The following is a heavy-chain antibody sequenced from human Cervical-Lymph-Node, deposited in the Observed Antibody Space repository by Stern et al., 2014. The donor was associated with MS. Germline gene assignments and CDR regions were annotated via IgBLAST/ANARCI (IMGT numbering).Heavy chain of an antibody. V-gene: IGHV3-33*01. J-gene: IGHJ4*02. CDR1: GFTFSSYG. CDR2: IWYDSSNK. D-gene: IGHD3-3*01. Sequence: MQLVESGGGVVQPGRSLRLSCAASGFTFSSYGMHWVRQAPGKGLEWVAVIWYDSSNKYYGDPVKGRFTISRDNSKNTLYLQMNSLRVEDTAVYYCARVQNYDFWSGRFYFDYWGQGTLVTVSS. CDR3: ARVQNYDFWSGRFYFDY.